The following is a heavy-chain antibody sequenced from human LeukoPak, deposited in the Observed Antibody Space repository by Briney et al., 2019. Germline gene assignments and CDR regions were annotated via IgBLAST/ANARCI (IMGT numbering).Heavy chain of an antibody. J-gene: IGHJ4*02. CDR1: GFPFSNYG. CDR3: AKDSSSTWFGGDSK. Sequence: GGSLRLSCAASGFPFSNYGLHWVRQAPGKGLEWVALISTDGSHKDYTVSVRGRFTISRDNSKNTLYLQMNSLRAEDTAVYYCAKDSSSTWFGGDSKWGQGTLVTVSS. D-gene: IGHD3-10*01. V-gene: IGHV3-30*18. CDR2: ISTDGSHK.